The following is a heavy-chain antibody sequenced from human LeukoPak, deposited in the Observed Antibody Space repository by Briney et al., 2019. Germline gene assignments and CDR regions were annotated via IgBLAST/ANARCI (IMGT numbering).Heavy chain of an antibody. Sequence: ASVKVSCKASGYTFTSYDINWVRQATGQGLEWMGWMNPNSGNTGYAQKFQGRVTITRNTSISTAYMELSSLRSEDTAVYYCARGPRYSYGLSYYMDVWGKGTTVTISS. CDR3: ARGPRYSYGLSYYMDV. CDR1: GYTFTSYD. CDR2: MNPNSGNT. D-gene: IGHD5-18*01. V-gene: IGHV1-8*03. J-gene: IGHJ6*03.